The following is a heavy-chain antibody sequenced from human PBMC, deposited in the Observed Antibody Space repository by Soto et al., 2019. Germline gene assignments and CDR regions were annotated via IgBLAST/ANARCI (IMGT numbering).Heavy chain of an antibody. J-gene: IGHJ5*02. V-gene: IGHV3-30*18. CDR2: ISYDGSNK. CDR3: AKVGTGHWFDP. CDR1: GFTFSSYG. D-gene: IGHD3-9*01. Sequence: QVQLVESGGGVVQPGRSLRLSCAASGFTFSSYGMHWVRQAPGKGLEWVAVISYDGSNKYYADSVKGRFTISRDNSKNTLYLHMNSLRAEDTDVYYCAKVGTGHWFDPWGQGNLVTVSS.